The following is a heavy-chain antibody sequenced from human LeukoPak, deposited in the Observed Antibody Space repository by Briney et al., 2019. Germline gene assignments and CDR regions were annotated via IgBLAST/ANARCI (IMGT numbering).Heavy chain of an antibody. CDR2: IKSDGRST. CDR1: VYTLSSYW. D-gene: IGHD2-2*01. J-gene: IGHJ3*01. V-gene: IGHV3-74*01. CDR3: VKEGVVCSSTSCYLVAFVL. Sequence: GGSLRLSCGPSVYTLSSYWMHWVRQAPGQGLVWVSRIKSDGRSTAHAVTAKRRFTISRDNAKYTLSLKMNGLEAEDTAGYYCVKEGVVCSSTSCYLVAFVLGRRGTMVAVSS.